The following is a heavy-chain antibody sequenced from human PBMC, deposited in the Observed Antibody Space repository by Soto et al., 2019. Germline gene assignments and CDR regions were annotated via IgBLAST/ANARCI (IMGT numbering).Heavy chain of an antibody. V-gene: IGHV4-31*03. J-gene: IGHJ5*02. CDR1: GGSISSGGYY. CDR2: IYYSGST. Sequence: TLSLTCTVSGGSISSGGYYWSWIRQHPGKGLEWIGYIYYSGSTYYNPSLKSRVTISVDTSKNQFSLKLGSVTAADTAVYYCARGVPHVLRYCDWLTKSLSFDPWGQGTLVTVSS. D-gene: IGHD3-9*01. CDR3: ARGVPHVLRYCDWLTKSLSFDP.